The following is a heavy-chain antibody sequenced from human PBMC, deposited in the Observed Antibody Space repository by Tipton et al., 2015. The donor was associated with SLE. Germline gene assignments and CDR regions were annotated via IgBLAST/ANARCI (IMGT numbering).Heavy chain of an antibody. V-gene: IGHV3-66*02. CDR2: IYSGGST. CDR1: GFTVSSNY. D-gene: IGHD2-15*01. J-gene: IGHJ4*02. CDR3: AKDPVGYCSGGSCYSNY. Sequence: SLRLSCAASGFTVSSNYMSWVRQAPGKGLEWVSVIYSGGSTYYADSVKGRFTISRDNSKNTLYLQMNSLRAEDTAVYYCAKDPVGYCSGGSCYSNYWGQGTLVTVSS.